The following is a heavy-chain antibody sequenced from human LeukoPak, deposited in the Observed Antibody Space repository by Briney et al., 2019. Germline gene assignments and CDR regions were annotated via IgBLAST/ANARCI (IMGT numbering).Heavy chain of an antibody. Sequence: GGSLRLSCAASGFTFSSYSMNWVRQAPGKGLEWVSSISSSSSYIYYADSVKGRFTISRDNSKNTLCLQMNSLRAEDTAIYYCAKRIYGWYQIDYWGQGTLVTVSS. CDR3: AKRIYGWYQIDY. D-gene: IGHD2-8*02. J-gene: IGHJ4*02. CDR2: ISSSSSYI. CDR1: GFTFSSYS. V-gene: IGHV3-21*04.